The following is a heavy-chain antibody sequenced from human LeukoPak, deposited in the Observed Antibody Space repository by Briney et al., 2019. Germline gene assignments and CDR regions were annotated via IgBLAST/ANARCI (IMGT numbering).Heavy chain of an antibody. Sequence: SETLSLTCTVSGVSISRYYWSWIRQPAGKGLEWIGRIYSSGSTTYNPSLKSRVTMSIDTSMNQFSLKLSFVTAADTAVYYCARDSGTTGEVKFDPWGQGTLVTVSS. V-gene: IGHV4-4*07. CDR1: GVSISRYY. J-gene: IGHJ5*02. D-gene: IGHD3-10*01. CDR2: IYSSGST. CDR3: ARDSGTTGEVKFDP.